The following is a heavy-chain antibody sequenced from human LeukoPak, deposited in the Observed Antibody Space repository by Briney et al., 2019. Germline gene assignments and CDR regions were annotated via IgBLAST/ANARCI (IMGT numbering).Heavy chain of an antibody. Sequence: GESLKISCKGSGYSFTTSRIVWGRQMPGKGLEWMGIIYPGDSDTTYSRSFQGQVTISVDPSVSTPYLQWSRLKASDTAVYYCARQNSYGYCDSWGQGTLVTASP. V-gene: IGHV5-51*01. J-gene: IGHJ4*02. CDR1: GYSFTTSR. D-gene: IGHD5-18*01. CDR3: ARQNSYGYCDS. CDR2: IYPGDSDT.